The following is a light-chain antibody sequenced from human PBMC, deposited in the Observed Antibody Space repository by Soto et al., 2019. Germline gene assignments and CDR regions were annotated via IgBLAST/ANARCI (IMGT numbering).Light chain of an antibody. CDR3: AAWDDSLRGVV. V-gene: IGLV1-47*02. Sequence: QSVLTQPPSASGTPGQRVTISCSGSSSNIGSNYVYWYQQLPGTAPKLLIYSNNQRPSGVPDRFSGSKSGTSASLAISGLQSEDEADYYCAAWDDSLRGVVFGGGTKVTVL. J-gene: IGLJ2*01. CDR1: SSNIGSNY. CDR2: SNN.